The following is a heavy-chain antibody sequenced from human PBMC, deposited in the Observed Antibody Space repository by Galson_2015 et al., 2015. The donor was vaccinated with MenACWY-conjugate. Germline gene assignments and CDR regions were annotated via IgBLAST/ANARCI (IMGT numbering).Heavy chain of an antibody. V-gene: IGHV4-59*01. J-gene: IGHJ4*02. D-gene: IGHD5-18*01. CDR3: ARSPGGHSSGGQIDS. CDR2: IYYSGST. Sequence: ETLSLTCSVSGGSLTAYYWAWSRQPPGKGLEWIGCIYYSGSTKYSPSLNSRVNISVDTSNNRFSMKLSSVTAADTAVYYCARSPGGHSSGGQIDSWGQGSLVTVSS. CDR1: GGSLTAYY.